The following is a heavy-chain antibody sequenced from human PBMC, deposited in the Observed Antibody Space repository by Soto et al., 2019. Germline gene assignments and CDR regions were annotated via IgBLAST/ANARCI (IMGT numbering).Heavy chain of an antibody. Sequence: QVQLVQSGAEVKKPGASVKVSCKASGYTFTSYAMHWVRQAPGQRLEWMGWINAGNGNTKYSQKFQGRVTITRDTSASTAYMELSSLRSEDTAVYYCARAHIVRGAYYFDYWGQGTLVTVSS. CDR2: INAGNGNT. J-gene: IGHJ4*02. D-gene: IGHD3-10*01. V-gene: IGHV1-3*01. CDR1: GYTFTSYA. CDR3: ARAHIVRGAYYFDY.